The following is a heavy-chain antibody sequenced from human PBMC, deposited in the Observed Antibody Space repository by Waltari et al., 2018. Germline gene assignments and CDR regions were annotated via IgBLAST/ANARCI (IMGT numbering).Heavy chain of an antibody. V-gene: IGHV4-34*01. J-gene: IGHJ4*02. CDR3: ARGWGGGIQPWGY. CDR2: INHSGST. D-gene: IGHD5-18*01. CDR1: GGSFSGDY. Sequence: QVQLQQWGAGRLKPSETLSLTCAVYGGSFSGDYWSWIRQPPGKGLEWIGEINHSGSTTSHPSLNSRVTISVDTSKNQFSLKLSAVAAADSAVYYCARGWGGGIQPWGYWGQGTLVTVSS.